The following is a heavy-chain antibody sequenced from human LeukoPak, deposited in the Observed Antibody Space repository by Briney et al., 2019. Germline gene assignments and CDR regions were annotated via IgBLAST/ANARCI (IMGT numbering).Heavy chain of an antibody. CDR3: AKFHNWFDS. J-gene: IGHJ5*01. V-gene: IGHV4-59*08. CDR1: GDSITDYY. Sequence: SETLSLTCIVSGDSITDYYWSWIRQPPGKELEWIGFIYHSGTTSYNPSLNSRVTISIDTSTNQFSLKLSSVTAADTAVYYCAKFHNWFDSWGQGTLVAVSS. CDR2: IYHSGTT. D-gene: IGHD2-21*01.